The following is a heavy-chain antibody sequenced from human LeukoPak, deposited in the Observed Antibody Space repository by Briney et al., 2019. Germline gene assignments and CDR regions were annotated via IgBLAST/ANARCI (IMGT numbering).Heavy chain of an antibody. V-gene: IGHV3-23*01. J-gene: IGHJ4*02. CDR1: GFTFSSYA. D-gene: IGHD3-10*01. Sequence: PGGSLRLSCAASGFTFSSYAMSWVRQAPGKGLEWVSAISGSGGSTYYADSVKGRFTISRDNSKNTLYLQMNSLRAEDTAVYYCVRYITMVRGVKYYFDYWGQGTLVTVSS. CDR3: VRYITMVRGVKYYFDY. CDR2: ISGSGGST.